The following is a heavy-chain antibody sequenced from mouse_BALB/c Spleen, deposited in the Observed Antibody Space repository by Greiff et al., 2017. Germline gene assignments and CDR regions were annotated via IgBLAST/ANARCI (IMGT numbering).Heavy chain of an antibody. V-gene: IGHV1-77*01. CDR2: IYPGSGNT. Sequence: VQLQQSGAELARPGASVKLSCKASGYTFTDYYINWVKQRTGQGLEWIGEIYPGSGNTYYNEKFKGKATLTADKSSSTAYMQLSSLTSEDSAVYFCARTARAFAYWGQGTLVTVSA. J-gene: IGHJ3*01. CDR3: ARTARAFAY. CDR1: GYTFTDYY. D-gene: IGHD3-1*01.